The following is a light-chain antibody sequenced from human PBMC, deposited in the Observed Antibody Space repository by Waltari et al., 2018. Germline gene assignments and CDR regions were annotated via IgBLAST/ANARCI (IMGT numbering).Light chain of an antibody. CDR2: DAS. CDR1: QDISNY. J-gene: IGKJ4*01. CDR3: QQYDNLPPRLT. V-gene: IGKV1-33*01. Sequence: DIQMTQSPSSLSASVGDRVTIPCQASQDISNYLNWYQQKTGKAPKLLIYDASNLETGVPSRFSGSGSGTDFTFTISSLQPEDIATYYCQQYDNLPPRLTFGGGTKVEIK.